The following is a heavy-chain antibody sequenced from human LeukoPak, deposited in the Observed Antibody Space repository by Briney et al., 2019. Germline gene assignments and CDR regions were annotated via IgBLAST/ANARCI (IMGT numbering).Heavy chain of an antibody. D-gene: IGHD3-22*01. J-gene: IGHJ4*02. CDR1: GGSISSYY. CDR3: ARQLYYYDSSGYDY. CDR2: IYYSGST. V-gene: IGHV4-59*01. Sequence: SETLSLTCTVPGGSISSYYWSWIRQPPGKGLEWIGYIYYSGSTNYNPSLKSRVTISVDTSKNQFSLKLSPVTAADTAVYYCARQLYYYDSSGYDYWGQGTLVTVSS.